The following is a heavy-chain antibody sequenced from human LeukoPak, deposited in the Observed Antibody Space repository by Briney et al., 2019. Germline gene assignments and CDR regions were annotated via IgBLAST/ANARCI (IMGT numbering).Heavy chain of an antibody. CDR1: GWSLSSYY. D-gene: IGHD5-12*01. J-gene: IGHJ4*02. V-gene: IGHV4-59*08. CDR3: ARMGGYSGYATH. CDR2: ILYSGTT. Sequence: LETPSPTLPVSGWSLSSYYLGWVRQPPGGGLEWIGYILYSGTTNSNPSLKGRATISVDTSKNQISLKLSSVTAADTAVYYCARMGGYSGYATHWGQGTLVTVSS.